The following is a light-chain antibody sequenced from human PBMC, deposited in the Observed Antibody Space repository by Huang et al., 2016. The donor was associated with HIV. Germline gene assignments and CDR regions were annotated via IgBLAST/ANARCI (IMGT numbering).Light chain of an antibody. CDR1: QGISSY. V-gene: IGKV1-39*01. CDR2: AAS. CDR3: QETYSIPYT. Sequence: DIQMTQSPSSLSASVGDRVTITCRASQGISSYLKWYQQNPGKAPKRLIYAASTLQRGVPSRFSGSGSGTDFTLTISSLQPADSATYYCQETYSIPYTFGQGTKLEIK. J-gene: IGKJ2*01.